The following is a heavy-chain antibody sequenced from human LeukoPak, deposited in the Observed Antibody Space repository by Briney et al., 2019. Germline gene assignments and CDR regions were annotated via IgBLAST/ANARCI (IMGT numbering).Heavy chain of an antibody. CDR2: IIPIFGTA. D-gene: IGHD2-15*01. V-gene: IGHV1-69*01. CDR1: GGTFSSYA. CDR3: ASQYCSGGSCYHRFDY. Sequence: ASVKVSCKASGGTFSSYAISWVRQAPGQGLGWMGGIIPIFGTANYAQKFQGRVTITADESTSTAYMELSSLRSEDTAVYYCASQYCSGGSCYHRFDYWGQGTLITVSS. J-gene: IGHJ4*02.